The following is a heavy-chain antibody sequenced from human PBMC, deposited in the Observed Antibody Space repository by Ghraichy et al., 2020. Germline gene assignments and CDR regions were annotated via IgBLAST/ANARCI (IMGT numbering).Heavy chain of an antibody. D-gene: IGHD5-18*01. V-gene: IGHV3-21*01. CDR1: GITFSSHS. CDR3: ATLISYGGGYFYYYMDV. CDR2: ISSGSSYI. Sequence: GGSLRLSCAASGITFSSHSMTWVRQAPGKGLEWVSSISSGSSYIDYADSVRGRFTISRDNAKNSLYLQMNSPRAEDTAVYYCATLISYGGGYFYYYMDVWGKGTTVTVSS. J-gene: IGHJ6*03.